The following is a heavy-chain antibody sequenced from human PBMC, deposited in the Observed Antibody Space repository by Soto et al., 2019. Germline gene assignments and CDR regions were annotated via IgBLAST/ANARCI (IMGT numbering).Heavy chain of an antibody. CDR2: IYYTGST. CDR3: ARDGYTLTPNYYYGMDV. Sequence: PSETLSLTCTVSGVSISSYYWSWIRQPPGKGLEWIGYIYYTGSTNYNPSLKSRVTISVDTSKNHFSLKLSSVTTADTAVYYCARDGYTLTPNYYYGMDVWGQGTTVTVSS. J-gene: IGHJ6*02. V-gene: IGHV4-59*01. CDR1: GVSISSYY. D-gene: IGHD4-4*01.